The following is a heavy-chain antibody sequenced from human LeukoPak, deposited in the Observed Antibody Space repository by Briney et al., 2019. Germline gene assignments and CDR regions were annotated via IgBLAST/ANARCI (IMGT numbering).Heavy chain of an antibody. J-gene: IGHJ4*02. CDR2: IIPIFGLA. CDR1: GGTFSSYA. D-gene: IGHD5-24*01. Sequence: GASVKVSCKAPGGTFSSYAISWVRQAPGQGLEWMGRIIPIFGLANYAQKFQGRVTITADKSTSTAYMELSSLRSEDTAVYYCAINLRDGGDYFDYWGQGTLVTVSS. CDR3: AINLRDGGDYFDY. V-gene: IGHV1-69*04.